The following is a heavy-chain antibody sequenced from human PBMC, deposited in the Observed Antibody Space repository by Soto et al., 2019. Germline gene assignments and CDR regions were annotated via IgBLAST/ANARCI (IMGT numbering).Heavy chain of an antibody. CDR1: GGFLSEPY. V-gene: IGHV4-34*01. CDR2: INHVGGT. J-gene: IGHJ5*02. Sequence: SETLSLTCAVYGGFLSEPYWTWIRQPPGKGLEWIGEINHVGGTNYNPSLKSRVTMSVDTSQNQFSLRLISVTAADTAMYFCVRIRYQLPSSVLWLDPWGQGTPVTVFS. D-gene: IGHD3-16*01. CDR3: VRIRYQLPSSVLWLDP.